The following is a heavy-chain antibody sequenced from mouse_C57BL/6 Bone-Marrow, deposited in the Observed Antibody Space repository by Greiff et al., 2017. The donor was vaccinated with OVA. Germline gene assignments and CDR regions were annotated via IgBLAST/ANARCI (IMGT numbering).Heavy chain of an antibody. J-gene: IGHJ4*01. V-gene: IGHV1-81*01. CDR1: GYTFTSYG. CDR2: IYPRSGNT. CDR3: ARQDSSGYYAMDY. D-gene: IGHD3-2*02. Sequence: QVHVKQSGAELARPGASVKLSCKASGYTFTSYGISWVKQRTGQGLEWIGEIYPRSGNTYYNEKFKGKATLTADKSSSTAYMELRSLTSEDSAVYFCARQDSSGYYAMDYWGQGTSVTVSS.